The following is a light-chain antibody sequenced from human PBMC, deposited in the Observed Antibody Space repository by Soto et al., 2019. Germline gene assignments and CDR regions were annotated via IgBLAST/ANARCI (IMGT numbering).Light chain of an antibody. CDR3: KQYENSPIT. J-gene: IGKJ5*01. V-gene: IGKV3-20*01. CDR2: GAS. Sequence: ESVLTQSPGILSLSPGERASLSCGAIQSITSSFLAWYQQKPGQAPRLLIYGASSRATGIPDRFSGTGSETDFTLTINRLEPEDFAVYYCKQYENSPITFGQGTRLEIK. CDR1: QSITSSF.